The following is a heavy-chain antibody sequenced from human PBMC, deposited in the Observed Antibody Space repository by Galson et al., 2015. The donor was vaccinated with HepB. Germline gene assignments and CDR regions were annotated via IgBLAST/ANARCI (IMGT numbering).Heavy chain of an antibody. Sequence: SLRLSCAASGFTFSDYYMSWIRQAPGKGLEWVSYISSSGSTIYYADSVKGRFTISRDNAKYSLYLQMNSLRAEDTAVYYCAREAAAGPRYNYYFDYWGQGTLVTVSS. V-gene: IGHV3-11*01. D-gene: IGHD6-13*01. J-gene: IGHJ4*02. CDR1: GFTFSDYY. CDR3: AREAAAGPRYNYYFDY. CDR2: ISSSGSTI.